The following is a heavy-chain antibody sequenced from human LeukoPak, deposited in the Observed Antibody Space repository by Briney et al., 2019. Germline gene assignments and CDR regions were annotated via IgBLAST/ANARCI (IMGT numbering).Heavy chain of an antibody. CDR2: IISSSSYI. CDR3: ARKLRYFDWLSHHDAFDI. D-gene: IGHD3-9*01. V-gene: IGHV3-21*01. J-gene: IGHJ3*02. Sequence: GGSLRLSCAASGFTFSSYRMNWVRQAPGKGLEWVSSIISSSSYIYYADSVKGRFTISRDNAKNSLYLQMNSLRAEDTAVYYCARKLRYFDWLSHHDAFDIWGQGTMVTVSS. CDR1: GFTFSSYR.